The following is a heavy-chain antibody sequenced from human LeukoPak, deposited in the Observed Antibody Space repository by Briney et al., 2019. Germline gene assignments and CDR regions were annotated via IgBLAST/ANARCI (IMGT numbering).Heavy chain of an antibody. Sequence: GESLKISCKGSGYSFNNYWIGWVRQMPGKGVEWMGIIYPSDSDTRYSPSFQGQATISADKSISTAYLQWSSLKASETASYYCTRGLTGYSYGDFDCWGQGTLVTVSS. D-gene: IGHD5-18*01. CDR1: GYSFNNYW. V-gene: IGHV5-51*01. J-gene: IGHJ4*02. CDR2: IYPSDSDT. CDR3: TRGLTGYSYGDFDC.